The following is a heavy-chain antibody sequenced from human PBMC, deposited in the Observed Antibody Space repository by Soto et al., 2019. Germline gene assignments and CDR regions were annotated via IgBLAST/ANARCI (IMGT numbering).Heavy chain of an antibody. D-gene: IGHD2-8*02. CDR3: ARRDGGALGGVLDY. J-gene: IGHJ4*02. CDR2: IKAGDCNT. CDR1: GYTFRNYA. Sequence: ASVKVSCKASGYTFRNYAMLWVRQAPGQRLEWMGWIKAGDCNTAYSPKFQGRITISRDTSASTAYMELSSLRSEDTAVYCCARRDGGALGGVLDYWGQGSPVTVSS. V-gene: IGHV1-3*01.